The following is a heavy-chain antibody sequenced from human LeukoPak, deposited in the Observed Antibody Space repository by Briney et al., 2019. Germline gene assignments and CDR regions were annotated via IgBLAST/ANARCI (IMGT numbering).Heavy chain of an antibody. Sequence: PSETLSLTCAVYGGSFSGYYWRWIRQPAGKGLEWIGRIYTSGSTNYNPSLKSRVTISVDTSKNQFSLKLSSVTAADTAVYYCARDGGYSYGFYFDYWGQGTLVTVSS. V-gene: IGHV4-4*07. CDR3: ARDGGYSYGFYFDY. CDR1: GGSFSGYY. D-gene: IGHD5-18*01. J-gene: IGHJ4*02. CDR2: IYTSGST.